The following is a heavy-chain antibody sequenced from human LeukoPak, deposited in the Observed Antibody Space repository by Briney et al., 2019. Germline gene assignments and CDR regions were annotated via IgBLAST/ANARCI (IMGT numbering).Heavy chain of an antibody. Sequence: PSETLSLTCTVSGGSISSYYWSWIRQPPGKGLEWIGYIYYSGSTYYNPSLKSRVTISVDTSKNQFSLKLSSATAADTAVYYCARDVGRWLQGFDYWGQGTLVTVSS. CDR2: IYYSGST. D-gene: IGHD5-24*01. CDR1: GGSISSYY. V-gene: IGHV4-59*12. J-gene: IGHJ4*02. CDR3: ARDVGRWLQGFDY.